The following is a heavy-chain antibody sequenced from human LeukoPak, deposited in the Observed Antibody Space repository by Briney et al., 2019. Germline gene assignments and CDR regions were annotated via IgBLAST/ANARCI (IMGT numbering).Heavy chain of an antibody. CDR1: GYTFTDYY. V-gene: IGHV1-2*02. CDR2: INPNSGGT. J-gene: IGHJ4*02. Sequence: ASVKVSCKASGYTFTDYYIHWVRLAPGQGLEWMGWINPNSGGTNSAQKFKGRVTMTRDTSITTVYMELSRLRSDDTAVYYCASPQEYCSGGSCYSYDYWGQGTLVTVSS. CDR3: ASPQEYCSGGSCYSYDY. D-gene: IGHD2-15*01.